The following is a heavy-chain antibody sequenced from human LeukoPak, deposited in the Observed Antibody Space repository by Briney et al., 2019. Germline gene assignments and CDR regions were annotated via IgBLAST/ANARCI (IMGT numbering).Heavy chain of an antibody. D-gene: IGHD2-15*01. CDR2: ISGSGGST. CDR3: AKDLRYCSGGSCYSVGWFDP. CDR1: GFTFSSYA. J-gene: IGHJ5*02. Sequence: GGSLRLSCAASGFTFSSYAMSWVRQAPGKGLEWVSAISGSGGSTYYADSVKGRFTISRDNSKNTLYLQMNSLRAEDTAVYYCAKDLRYCSGGSCYSVGWFDPWGQGTLVTVSS. V-gene: IGHV3-23*01.